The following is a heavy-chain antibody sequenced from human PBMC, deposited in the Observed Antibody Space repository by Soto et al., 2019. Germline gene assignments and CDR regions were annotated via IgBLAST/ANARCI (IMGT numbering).Heavy chain of an antibody. V-gene: IGHV4-30-4*01. CDR1: GGTITSDDYH. D-gene: IGHD2-15*01. CDR2: IYYSGT. J-gene: IGHJ4*02. CDR3: ARDLAYCASGSCYAKWGS. Sequence: SETLSLTCTVSGGTITSDDYHWTWIRQPPGKALEWIGFIYYSGTYYNPSLRGRVTISVDTSKNEFSLKLSSVTAADTAVYYCARDLAYCASGSCYAKWGSWGQGTLVTVS.